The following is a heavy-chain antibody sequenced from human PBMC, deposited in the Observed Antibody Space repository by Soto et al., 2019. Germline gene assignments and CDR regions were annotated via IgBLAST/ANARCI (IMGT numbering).Heavy chain of an antibody. D-gene: IGHD3-9*01. CDR3: AKDNPYYDILTGYSGGSYYGMDV. J-gene: IGHJ6*02. V-gene: IGHV3-30*18. CDR2: ISYDGSNK. CDR1: GFTFSSYG. Sequence: LRLSCAASGFTFSSYGMHWVRQAPGKGLEWVAVISYDGSNKYYADSVKGRFTISRDNSKNTLYLQMNSLRAEDTAVYYCAKDNPYYDILTGYSGGSYYGMDVWGQGTTVTV.